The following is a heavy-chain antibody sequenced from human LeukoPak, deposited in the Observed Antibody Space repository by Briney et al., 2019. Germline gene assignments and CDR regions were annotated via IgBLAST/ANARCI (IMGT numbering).Heavy chain of an antibody. CDR1: GFTFDDYA. Sequence: PGGSLRLSCAASGFTFDDYAMHWVRQAPGKGLEWVSGISWNSGSIGYADSVKGRFTISRDNAKNSLYLQMNSLRAEDMALYYCATSIVGAPDNAFDIWGQGTMVTVSS. D-gene: IGHD1-26*01. CDR3: ATSIVGAPDNAFDI. V-gene: IGHV3-9*03. CDR2: ISWNSGSI. J-gene: IGHJ3*02.